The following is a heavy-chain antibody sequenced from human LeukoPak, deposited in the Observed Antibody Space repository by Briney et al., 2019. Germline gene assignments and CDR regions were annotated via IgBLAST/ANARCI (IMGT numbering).Heavy chain of an antibody. CDR3: AKDGGGYCSGGSCYSGDYYYGMDV. CDR2: ISYDGSNK. Sequence: GRSLRLSCAASGFTFSSYGMHWVRQAPGTGLEWVAVISYDGSNKYYADSVKGRFTISRDNSKNTLYLQMNSLRAEDTAVYYCAKDGGGYCSGGSCYSGDYYYGMDVWGQGTTVTVSS. CDR1: GFTFSSYG. J-gene: IGHJ6*02. D-gene: IGHD2-15*01. V-gene: IGHV3-30*18.